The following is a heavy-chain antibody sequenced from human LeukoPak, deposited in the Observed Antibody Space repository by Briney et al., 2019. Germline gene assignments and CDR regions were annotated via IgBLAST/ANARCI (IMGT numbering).Heavy chain of an antibody. V-gene: IGHV3-11*01. J-gene: IGHJ4*02. D-gene: IGHD4-17*01. CDR3: ARGDDYGDYANDY. CDR1: GFTFSDYY. CDR2: ISSSGSTI. Sequence: GGSLRLSCAASGFTFSDYYMSWIRQAPGKGLEWVSYISSSGSTIYYADSVKGRFTISRDNAKNSLYLQMHSLRAEDTAVYYCARGDDYGDYANDYWGQGTLVTVSS.